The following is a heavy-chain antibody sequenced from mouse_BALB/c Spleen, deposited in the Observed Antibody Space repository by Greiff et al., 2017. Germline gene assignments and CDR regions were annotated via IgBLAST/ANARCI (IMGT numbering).Heavy chain of an antibody. CDR3: ARSKYGNYGFAY. Sequence: DVKLVESGGGLVQPGGSRKLSCAASGFTFSSFGMHWVRQAPEKGLEWVAYISSGSSTIYYADTVKGRFTISRDNPKNTLFLQMTSLRSEDTAMYYCARSKYGNYGFAYWGQGTLVTVSA. CDR2: ISSGSSTI. D-gene: IGHD2-10*02. CDR1: GFTFSSFG. V-gene: IGHV5-17*02. J-gene: IGHJ3*01.